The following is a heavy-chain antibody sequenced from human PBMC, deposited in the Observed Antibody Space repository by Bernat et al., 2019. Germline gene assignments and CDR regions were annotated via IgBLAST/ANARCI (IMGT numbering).Heavy chain of an antibody. J-gene: IGHJ6*02. CDR3: ARGGGYYYYYYGMDV. Sequence: EVQLVETGGGLIQPGGSLRLSCAASGFTVSSNYMSWVRQAPGKGLEWVSFIYSGGSTYYADSVKGRFTISRDNSKNTLYLQMNSLRAEDTAVYYCARGGGYYYYYYGMDVWDQGTTVTVSS. CDR2: IYSGGST. CDR1: GFTVSSNY. D-gene: IGHD4-23*01. V-gene: IGHV3-53*02.